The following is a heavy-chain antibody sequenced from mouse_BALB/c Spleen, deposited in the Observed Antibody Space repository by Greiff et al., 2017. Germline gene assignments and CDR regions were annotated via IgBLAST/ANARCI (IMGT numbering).Heavy chain of an antibody. CDR3: ARGNYPHAMDY. CDR2: IWAGGST. J-gene: IGHJ4*01. D-gene: IGHD1-1*02. CDR1: GFSLTSYG. Sequence: VKVEESGPGLVAPSQSLSITCTVSGFSLTSYGVHWVRQPPGKGLEWLGVIWAGGSTNYNSALMSRLSISKDNSKSQVFLKMNSLQTDDTAMYYCARGNYPHAMDYWGQGTSVTVSS. V-gene: IGHV2-9*02.